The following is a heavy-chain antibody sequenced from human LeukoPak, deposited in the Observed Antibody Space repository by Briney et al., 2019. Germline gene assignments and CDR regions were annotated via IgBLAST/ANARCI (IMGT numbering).Heavy chain of an antibody. J-gene: IGHJ4*02. CDR1: GYTFTGYY. CDR3: ARDMPMIGDDY. D-gene: IGHD3-22*01. V-gene: IGHV1-2*02. Sequence: ASVKVSCKASGYTFTGYYMHWVRQPPGQELEGMGGINPNSGGTNYAQKFQGRVTMPRDTSISTAYMELSRLRSDDTAVYYCARDMPMIGDDYWGQGTLVTVSS. CDR2: INPNSGGT.